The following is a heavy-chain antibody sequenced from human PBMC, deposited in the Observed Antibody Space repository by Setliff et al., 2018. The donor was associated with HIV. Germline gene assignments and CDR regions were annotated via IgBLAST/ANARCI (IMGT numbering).Heavy chain of an antibody. CDR2: LYHAGST. CDR3: ARDRSSYWYLGS. Sequence: SETLSLTCAVYGGSFSGYYWSWIRQPPGKGLEWIGTLYHAGSTSYNSSLTSRVTVSIDTSKNQFYLNLTSVTAADTAIYFCARDRSSYWYLGSWGRGTLVTVSS. CDR1: GGSFSGYY. J-gene: IGHJ4*02. D-gene: IGHD2-8*02. V-gene: IGHV4-34*11.